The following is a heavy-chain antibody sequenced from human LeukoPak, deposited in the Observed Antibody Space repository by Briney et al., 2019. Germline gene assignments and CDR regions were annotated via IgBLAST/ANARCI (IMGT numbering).Heavy chain of an antibody. CDR2: IGTAGDT. V-gene: IGHV3-13*01. CDR3: AREDQLVDAFDI. D-gene: IGHD2-2*01. CDR1: GFTFSSYD. J-gene: IGHJ3*02. Sequence: PGGSLRLSCAASGFTFSSYDMHWVRQATGKGLEWVSAIGTAGDTYYPGSVKGRFTISRENAKNSLYLQMNSLRAGDTAVYYCAREDQLVDAFDIWGQGTMGTVSS.